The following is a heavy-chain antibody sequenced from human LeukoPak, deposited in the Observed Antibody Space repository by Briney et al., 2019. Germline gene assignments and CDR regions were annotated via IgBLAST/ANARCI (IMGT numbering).Heavy chain of an antibody. CDR1: GGSISSYY. J-gene: IGHJ5*02. D-gene: IGHD6-13*01. V-gene: IGHV4-4*07. CDR2: IYTSGST. Sequence: SETLSLTCTVSGGSISSYYWSWIRQPAGKGLEWIGRIYTSGSTNYNPSLKSRVTMSVDTSKNQFSLKLSSVTAADTAVYYCARGSSSSWFAPWFDPWGQGTLVTVSS. CDR3: ARGSSSSWFAPWFDP.